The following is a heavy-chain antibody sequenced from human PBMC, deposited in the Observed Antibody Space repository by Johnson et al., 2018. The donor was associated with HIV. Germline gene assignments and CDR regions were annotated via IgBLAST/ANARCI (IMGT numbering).Heavy chain of an antibody. CDR1: GFTFDDYA. CDR2: ISWNSGSI. J-gene: IGHJ3*02. Sequence: VQLVESGGGLVQPGRSLRLSCAASGFTFDDYAMHWVRQAPGKGLEWVSGISWNSGSIGYADSVKGRFTISRDNAKNSLYLQMNSLRAEDTALYYCARRSSYDAFHIWGQGTTVTVSS. V-gene: IGHV3-9*01. CDR3: ARRSSYDAFHI.